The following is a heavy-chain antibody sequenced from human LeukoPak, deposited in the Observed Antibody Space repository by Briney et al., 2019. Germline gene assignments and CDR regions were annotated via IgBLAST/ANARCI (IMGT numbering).Heavy chain of an antibody. CDR3: AYQATPAGSGHFDY. V-gene: IGHV4-39*07. CDR2: IYYSGST. Sequence: SETLSLTCTVSGGSISSNSYYWGWIRQPPGKGLEWIGSIYYSGSTYYNPSLKSRVTISVDTSKNQFSLKLSSVTAADTAVYYCAYQATPAGSGHFDYWGQGTLVTVPS. CDR1: GGSISSNSYY. D-gene: IGHD2-15*01. J-gene: IGHJ4*02.